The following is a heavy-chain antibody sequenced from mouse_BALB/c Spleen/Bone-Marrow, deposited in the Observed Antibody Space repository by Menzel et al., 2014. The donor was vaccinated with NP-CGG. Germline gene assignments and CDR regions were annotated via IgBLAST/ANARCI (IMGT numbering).Heavy chain of an antibody. CDR2: ITSNGGST. V-gene: IGHV5-6-2*01. Sequence: EVMLVESGGGLVKLGGSLKLSCAASGFTFSSYYMSWVRQTPEKRLELVAAITSNGGSTYYPDTVKGRFPISRDNAKNTLYLQMSSLKSEDTALYYCARHGGNYAMDYWGQGTSVTVSS. J-gene: IGHJ4*01. CDR1: GFTFSSYY. CDR3: ARHGGNYAMDY.